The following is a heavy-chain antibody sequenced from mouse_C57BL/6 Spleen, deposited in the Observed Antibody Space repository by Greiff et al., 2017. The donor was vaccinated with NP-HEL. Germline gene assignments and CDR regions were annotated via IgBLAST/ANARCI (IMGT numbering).Heavy chain of an antibody. CDR1: GYTFTSYW. CDR3: ARCDYGSSYNYAMDY. D-gene: IGHD1-1*01. Sequence: QVQLQQPGTELVKPGASVKLSCKASGYTFTSYWMHWVKQRPGQGLEWIGNINPSNGGTNYNEKFKSKATLTVDKSSSTAYMQLSSLTSEDSAVYYCARCDYGSSYNYAMDYWGQGTSVTVSS. J-gene: IGHJ4*01. V-gene: IGHV1-53*01. CDR2: INPSNGGT.